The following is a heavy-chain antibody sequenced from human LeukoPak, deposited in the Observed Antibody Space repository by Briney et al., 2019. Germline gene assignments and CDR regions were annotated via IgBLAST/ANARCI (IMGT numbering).Heavy chain of an antibody. CDR1: GYSFTSYW. CDR3: ARHDSSMVRGVMRGWFDP. Sequence: GESLQISCKGSGYSFTSYWISWVRQMPGKGLEWMGRVDPSDSYTNYSPSFQGHVTISADKSISTAYLQWSSLKASDTAMYYCARHDSSMVRGVMRGWFDPWGQGTLVTVSS. J-gene: IGHJ5*02. CDR2: VDPSDSYT. D-gene: IGHD3-10*01. V-gene: IGHV5-10-1*01.